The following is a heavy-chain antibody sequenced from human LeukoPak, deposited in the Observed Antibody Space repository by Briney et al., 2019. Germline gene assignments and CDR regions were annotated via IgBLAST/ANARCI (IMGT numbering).Heavy chain of an antibody. CDR3: ARGRRGCSGGSCYHNWFDP. D-gene: IGHD2-15*01. V-gene: IGHV4-34*01. CDR1: GGSFSGYY. CDR2: INHSGST. J-gene: IGHJ5*02. Sequence: PSETLSLTCAVYGGSFSGYYWSWIRQPPGKGLEWIGEINHSGSTNYNPSLKSRVTISVDTSKNQFSLELSSVTAADTAVYYCARGRRGCSGGSCYHNWFDPWGQGTLVTVSS.